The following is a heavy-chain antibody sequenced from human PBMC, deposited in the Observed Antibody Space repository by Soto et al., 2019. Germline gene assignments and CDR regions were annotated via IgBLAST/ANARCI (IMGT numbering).Heavy chain of an antibody. V-gene: IGHV3-30-3*01. CDR3: ARGAGQLRLGWFDP. J-gene: IGHJ5*02. CDR1: GFTFSSYA. CDR2: ISYDGSNK. D-gene: IGHD6-25*01. Sequence: GGSLRLSCAASGFTFSSYAMHWVRQAPGKGLEWVAVISYDGSNKYYADSVKGRFTISRDNSKNTLYLQMNSLRAEDTAVYYCARGAGQLRLGWFDPWGQGXLVTVSS.